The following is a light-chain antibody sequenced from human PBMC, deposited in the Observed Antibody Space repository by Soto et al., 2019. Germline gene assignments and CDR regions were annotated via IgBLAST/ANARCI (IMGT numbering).Light chain of an antibody. V-gene: IGKV3-11*01. J-gene: IGKJ5*01. CDR3: QQRRNWQVT. CDR2: DAS. Sequence: EILLTQSPFILSLSPGERATLSCGASQSVSTYLAWYQQKPGQAPRLLIYDASNRATGIPARFSGSGSGTDVTLTISSLAPEDFEVYYCQQRRNWQVTFGQGTRLEIK. CDR1: QSVSTY.